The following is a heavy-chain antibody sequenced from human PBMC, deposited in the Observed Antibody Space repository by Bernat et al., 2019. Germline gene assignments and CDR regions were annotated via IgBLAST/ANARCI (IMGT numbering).Heavy chain of an antibody. J-gene: IGHJ3*02. Sequence: QVQLQESGPGLVKPSQTLSLTCSVSGGSISNGDYFWSWIRQHPGKGLEWIGYIYHSGSTFYNPSLKSRLTISVDTSKNQNSLRLRSETAADTAVYYDTRGDSGRRCGRNCGAFDIRGRGRVATVSS. CDR1: GGSISNGDYF. V-gene: IGHV4-31*03. CDR3: TRGDSGRRCGRNCGAFDI. D-gene: IGHD1-7*01. CDR2: IYHSGST.